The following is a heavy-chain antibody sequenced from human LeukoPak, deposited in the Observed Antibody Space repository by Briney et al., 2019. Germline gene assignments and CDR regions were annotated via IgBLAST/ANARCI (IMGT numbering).Heavy chain of an antibody. D-gene: IGHD5-24*01. V-gene: IGHV3-30*02. CDR1: GFTFRNYG. J-gene: IGHJ3*02. Sequence: PGGSLRLSCAASGFTFRNYGMHWVRQAPGKGLEWVAIIWFDGSKNNYADSVKGRFTISRDNSKNTLYLQMNSLRAEDTAVYYCAKDPKIKLMALAFDIRGQGTMVTVSS. CDR2: IWFDGSKN. CDR3: AKDPKIKLMALAFDI.